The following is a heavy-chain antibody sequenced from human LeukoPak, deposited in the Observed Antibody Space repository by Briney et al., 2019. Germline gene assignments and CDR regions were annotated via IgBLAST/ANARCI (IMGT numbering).Heavy chain of an antibody. Sequence: GRSLRLSCAASGFTLSSYGMHWVRQAPGKGLEWVAVISYDGSNKYYADSVKGRFTISRDNSKNTLYLQMNSLRAEDTAVYYCAKDQVEWLVRGYFDYWGQGTLVTVSS. CDR2: ISYDGSNK. D-gene: IGHD6-19*01. J-gene: IGHJ4*02. V-gene: IGHV3-30*18. CDR1: GFTLSSYG. CDR3: AKDQVEWLVRGYFDY.